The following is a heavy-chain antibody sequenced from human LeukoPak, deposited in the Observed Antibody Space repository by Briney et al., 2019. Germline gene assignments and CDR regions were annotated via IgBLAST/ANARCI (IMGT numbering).Heavy chain of an antibody. CDR3: ARELLWFGELSKTPDYYYYMDV. D-gene: IGHD3-10*01. CDR1: GGTFSSYA. V-gene: IGHV1-69*06. Sequence: GASVKVSCKASGGTFSSYAISWVRQAPGRGLEWMGGIIPIFGTANYAQKFQGRVTITADKSTSTAYMELSSLRSEDTAVYYCARELLWFGELSKTPDYYYYMDVWGKGTTVTVSS. J-gene: IGHJ6*03. CDR2: IIPIFGTA.